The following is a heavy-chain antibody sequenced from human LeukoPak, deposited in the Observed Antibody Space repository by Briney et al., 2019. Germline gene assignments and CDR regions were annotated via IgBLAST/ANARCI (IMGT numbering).Heavy chain of an antibody. D-gene: IGHD3-3*01. CDR2: IYYSGST. CDR1: GGSFSGYY. CDR3: ARASAQYYDFWSVSGSWFDP. J-gene: IGHJ5*02. Sequence: SETLSLICAVYGGSFSGYYWSWIRQPPGKGLEWIGSIYYSGSTYYNPSLKSRVTISVDTSKNQFSLKLSSVTAADTAVYYCARASAQYYDFWSVSGSWFDPWGQGTLVTVSS. V-gene: IGHV4-34*01.